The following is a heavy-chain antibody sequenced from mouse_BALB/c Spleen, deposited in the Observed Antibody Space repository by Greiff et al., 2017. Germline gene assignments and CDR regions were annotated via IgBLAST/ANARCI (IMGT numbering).Heavy chain of an antibody. CDR1: GFTFSSFG. CDR2: ISSGSSTI. V-gene: IGHV5-17*02. CDR3: ARSALRGNYFDY. J-gene: IGHJ2*01. D-gene: IGHD1-1*01. Sequence: EVQLVESGGGLVQPGGSRKLSCAASGFTFSSFGMHWVRQAPEKGLEWVAYISSGSSTIYYADTVKGRFTISRDNPKNTLFLQMTSLRSEDTAMYYCARSALRGNYFDYWGQGTTLTVSS.